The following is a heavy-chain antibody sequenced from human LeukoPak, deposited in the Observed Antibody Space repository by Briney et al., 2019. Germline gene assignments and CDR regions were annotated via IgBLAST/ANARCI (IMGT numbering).Heavy chain of an antibody. Sequence: SVKVSCKASGGTFSSYAISWVRQASGQGLEWMGGIIPVFGTANYAQKFQGRVTITADESTSTAYMELSSLRSEDTAVYYCAREGRLLEWLLFDYWGQGTLVTVSS. CDR3: AREGRLLEWLLFDY. D-gene: IGHD3-3*01. J-gene: IGHJ4*02. CDR1: GGTFSSYA. V-gene: IGHV1-69*13. CDR2: IIPVFGTA.